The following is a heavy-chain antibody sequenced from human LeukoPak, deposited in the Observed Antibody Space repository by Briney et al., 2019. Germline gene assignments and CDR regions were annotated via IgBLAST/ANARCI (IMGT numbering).Heavy chain of an antibody. D-gene: IGHD2-15*01. CDR2: ISYDGSNK. Sequence: PGGSLRLSCAASGFTFSSYGMHWVRQAPGKGLEWVAVISYDGSNKYYADSVKGRFTISRDNSKNTLYLQMNSLRAEDTAVYYCAKDTGRLGEYCSGGSCYKGREAVIDYWGQGTLVTVSS. J-gene: IGHJ4*02. CDR3: AKDTGRLGEYCSGGSCYKGREAVIDY. V-gene: IGHV3-30*18. CDR1: GFTFSSYG.